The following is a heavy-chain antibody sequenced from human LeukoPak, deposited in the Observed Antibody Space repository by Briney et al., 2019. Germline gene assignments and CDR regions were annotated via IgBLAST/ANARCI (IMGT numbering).Heavy chain of an antibody. D-gene: IGHD2-2*01. CDR2: ISYDGSNK. V-gene: IGHV3-30*04. J-gene: IGHJ4*02. CDR3: ARQCSITSCL. CDR1: GFTFSSCA. Sequence: PGGSLRLSCAASGFTFSSCAMHWVRQAPGKGLEWVAVISYDGSNKYYADSVKGRFTISRDNSKNTLYLQMNSLRAEDTAVYYCARQCSITSCLWGQGTLVTVSS.